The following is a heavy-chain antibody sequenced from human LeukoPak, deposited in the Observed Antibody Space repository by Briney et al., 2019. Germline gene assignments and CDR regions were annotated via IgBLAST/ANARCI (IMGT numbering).Heavy chain of an antibody. CDR3: AKGGFGYCSSTSCYVDY. D-gene: IGHD2-2*03. Sequence: QPGGSLRLSCAASGFTFSSYAMSWVRQAPGKGLEWVSAISGSGGSTYYADSVKGRFTISRDNSKNTLYLQMNSLRAEDTAVYYCAKGGFGYCSSTSCYVDYWGQGTLVTVSS. CDR1: GFTFSSYA. J-gene: IGHJ4*02. V-gene: IGHV3-23*01. CDR2: ISGSGGST.